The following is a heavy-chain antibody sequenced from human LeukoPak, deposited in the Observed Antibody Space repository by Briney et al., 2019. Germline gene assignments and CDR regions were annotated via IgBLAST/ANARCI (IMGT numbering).Heavy chain of an antibody. CDR1: GGTFSSYA. J-gene: IGHJ4*02. V-gene: IGHV1-69*13. CDR3: ARAFLHSYDFWSGYSFGY. CDR2: IIPIFGTA. D-gene: IGHD3-3*01. Sequence: SVKVSCKASGGTFSSYAISWVRQAPGQGLEWMGGIIPIFGTANYSQKFQGRVTITADESTSTAYMELSSLRSEDTAVYYCARAFLHSYDFWSGYSFGYWGQGTLVTVSS.